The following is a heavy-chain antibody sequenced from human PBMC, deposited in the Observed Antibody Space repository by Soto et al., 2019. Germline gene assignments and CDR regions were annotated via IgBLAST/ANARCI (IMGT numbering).Heavy chain of an antibody. CDR1: GFSLSTSGVG. D-gene: IGHD2-15*01. CDR2: IYWDDDR. J-gene: IGHJ4*02. Sequence: QITLKESGPTRVKPTQTLALTCNFSGFSLSTSGVGVGWIRQPPGKALECLGIIYWDDDRRYSPSLKNRLTITKDTSKNEVVLIMTNMDPDDTGTYYCARRRVGDGSGWDVGVSDYWGQGFLVTVSS. CDR3: ARRRVGDGSGWDVGVSDY. V-gene: IGHV2-5*02.